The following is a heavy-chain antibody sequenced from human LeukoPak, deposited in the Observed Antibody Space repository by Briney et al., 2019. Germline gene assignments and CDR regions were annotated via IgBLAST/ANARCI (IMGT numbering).Heavy chain of an antibody. D-gene: IGHD6-19*01. CDR1: GGSISSSNW. CDR3: ARAEDTSRGWYPGLIDP. J-gene: IGHJ5*02. V-gene: IGHV4-4*02. CDR2: IYHSGST. Sequence: KSSETLSLTCAVSGGSISSSNWWSWVRQPPGKGLEWIGEIYHSGSTNYNPSLKSRVTISVDKSKNQFSLKLSSVTAADTAVYYCARAEDTSRGWYPGLIDPWGQGTLVTVSS.